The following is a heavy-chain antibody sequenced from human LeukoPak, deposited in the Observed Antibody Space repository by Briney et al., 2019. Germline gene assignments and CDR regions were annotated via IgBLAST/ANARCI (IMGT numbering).Heavy chain of an antibody. V-gene: IGHV1-69*13. Sequence: SVKVSCKASGGTFSSYAICWVRQAPGQGLEWMGGIIPIFGTANYAQKFQGRVTITADESTSTAYMELSSLRSEDTAVYYCAAYRGAHHKTFDYWGRGTLVTVSS. CDR3: AAYRGAHHKTFDY. CDR2: IIPIFGTA. CDR1: GGTFSSYA. D-gene: IGHD1-26*01. J-gene: IGHJ4*02.